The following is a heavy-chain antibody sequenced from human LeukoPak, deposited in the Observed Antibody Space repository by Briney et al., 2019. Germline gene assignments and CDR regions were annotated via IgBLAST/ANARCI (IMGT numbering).Heavy chain of an antibody. J-gene: IGHJ4*02. CDR1: GGSISSGGYS. Sequence: PSQTLSLTCAVSGGSISSGGYSWSWIRQPPGKGLEWIGEINHSGSTNYNPSLKSRVTISVDTSKNQFSLKLSSVTAADTAVYYCARPLTFGPRYSSSWFRYWGQGTLDTVSS. CDR2: INHSGST. V-gene: IGHV4-30-2*01. D-gene: IGHD6-13*01. CDR3: ARPLTFGPRYSSSWFRY.